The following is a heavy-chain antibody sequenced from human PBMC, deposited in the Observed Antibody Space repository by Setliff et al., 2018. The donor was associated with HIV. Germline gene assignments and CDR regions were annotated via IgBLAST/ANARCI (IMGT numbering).Heavy chain of an antibody. CDR2: IYYSGST. CDR1: GDSISSGDYY. V-gene: IGHV4-61*08. Sequence: PSETLSLTCTVSGDSISSGDYYWSWIRQPPGKGLEWIGNIYYSGSTNYNPSLKSRVTISVDTSKSQFSLKLTSVTAADTAVYYCARILRGYSYGYIEIAFDIWGQGTMVTVSS. J-gene: IGHJ3*02. CDR3: ARILRGYSYGYIEIAFDI. D-gene: IGHD5-18*01.